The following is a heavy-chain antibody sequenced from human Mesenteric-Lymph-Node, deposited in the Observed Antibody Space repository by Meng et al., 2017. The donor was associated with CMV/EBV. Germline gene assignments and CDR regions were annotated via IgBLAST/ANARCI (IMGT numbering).Heavy chain of an antibody. J-gene: IGHJ6*02. CDR3: ASQGGGGLAARPWSAYYYYGMDV. CDR2: ISAYNGNT. Sequence: ASVKVSCKASGYTFTSYGISWVRQAPGQGLEWMGWISAYNGNTNYAQKFQGRVTITTDESTSTAYMELSSLRSEDTAVYYCASQGGGGLAARPWSAYYYYGMDVWGQGTTVTVSS. CDR1: GYTFTSYG. V-gene: IGHV1-18*01. D-gene: IGHD6-6*01.